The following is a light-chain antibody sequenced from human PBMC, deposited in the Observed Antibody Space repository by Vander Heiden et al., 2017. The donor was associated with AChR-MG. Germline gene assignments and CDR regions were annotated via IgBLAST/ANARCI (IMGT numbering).Light chain of an antibody. CDR1: QPVVSISNKKDA. CDR3: HQDCSNPQT. J-gene: IGKJ1*01. CDR2: WAS. V-gene: IGKV4-1*01. Sequence: ILLTQSLDPLPVSLGERATSHCRSSQPVVSISNKKDALAWYQQKPGQPPKLLIYWASTRESGVPDRFSGSGSGTDFSLTISSLQAEDVAVYYCHQDCSNPQTFGRGTKVEVK.